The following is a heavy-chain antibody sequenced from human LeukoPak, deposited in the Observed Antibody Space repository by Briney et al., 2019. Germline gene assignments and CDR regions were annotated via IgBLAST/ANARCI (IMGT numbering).Heavy chain of an antibody. D-gene: IGHD2-2*01. J-gene: IGHJ6*02. CDR1: GGSISSSSYS. V-gene: IGHV4-39*01. CDR2: IYYSGST. Sequence: SETLSLTCTVSGGSISSSSYSWGWIRQPPGKGLEWIGSIYYSGSTYYNPSLTSRVTISVDTSKNQFSLKLSSVTAAATAVYYCATTSEIVVVPAGDYYYYGMDVWGQGTTVTVSS. CDR3: ATTSEIVVVPAGDYYYYGMDV.